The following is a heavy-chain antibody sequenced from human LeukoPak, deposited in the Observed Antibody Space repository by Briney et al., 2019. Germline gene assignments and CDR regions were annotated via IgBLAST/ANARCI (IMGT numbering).Heavy chain of an antibody. V-gene: IGHV5-51*01. Sequence: PGESLKISCKGSGYSFPSYWIGWVRQMPGKGLEWMGIIYPGDSDTRYSPSFQGQVTISADKSISTAYLQWSSLKASDTAMYYCARSGIVATIRNGMDVWGQGTTVTVSS. CDR3: ARSGIVATIRNGMDV. CDR2: IYPGDSDT. D-gene: IGHD5-12*01. J-gene: IGHJ6*02. CDR1: GYSFPSYW.